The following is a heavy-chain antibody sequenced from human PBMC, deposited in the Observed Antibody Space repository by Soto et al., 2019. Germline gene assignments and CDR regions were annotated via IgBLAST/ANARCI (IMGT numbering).Heavy chain of an antibody. CDR2: IYYSGST. CDR1: GGSISSSSYY. CDR3: ARASGYSDGSPWDYYYGMDV. D-gene: IGHD5-18*01. V-gene: IGHV4-39*01. Sequence: SETLSLTCTVSGGSISSSSYYWGWIRQPPGKGLEWIGSIYYSGSTYYNPSLKSRVTISVDTSKNQFSLKLSSVTAADTAVYYCARASGYSDGSPWDYYYGMDVWGQGTTVTGSS. J-gene: IGHJ6*02.